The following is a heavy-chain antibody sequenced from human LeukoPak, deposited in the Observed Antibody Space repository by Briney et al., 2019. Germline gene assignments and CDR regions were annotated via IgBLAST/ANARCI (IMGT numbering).Heavy chain of an antibody. V-gene: IGHV1-24*01. J-gene: IGHJ4*02. CDR1: GYTLTELS. CDR3: ATDLPHLYCTNGVCLDY. Sequence: ASVKVSCKVSGYTLTELSMHWVRQAPGKGLEWMGGFDPEDGETIYAQKFQGRVTMTEDTSTDTAYMELSSLRSEDTAVYYCATDLPHLYCTNGVCLDYWGQGTLVTVSS. D-gene: IGHD2-8*01. CDR2: FDPEDGET.